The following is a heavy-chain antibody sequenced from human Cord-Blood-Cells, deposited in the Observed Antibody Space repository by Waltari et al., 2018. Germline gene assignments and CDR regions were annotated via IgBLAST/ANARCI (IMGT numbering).Heavy chain of an antibody. CDR1: GFTFDDYA. CDR2: ISWDGGST. D-gene: IGHD3-16*01. CDR3: AKGGDLGDAFDI. Sequence: EVQLVESGGVVVQPGGSLRLSCAASGFTFDDYAMHWVRQAPGKGLEWVSLISWDGGSTYYADSVKGRFTISRDNSKNSLYLQMNSLRAEDTALYYCAKGGDLGDAFDIWGQGTMVTVSS. J-gene: IGHJ3*02. V-gene: IGHV3-43D*03.